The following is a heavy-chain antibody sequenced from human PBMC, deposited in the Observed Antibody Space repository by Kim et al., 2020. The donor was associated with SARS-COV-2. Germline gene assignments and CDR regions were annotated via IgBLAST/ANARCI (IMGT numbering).Heavy chain of an antibody. CDR2: ISGSGGST. V-gene: IGHV3-23*01. CDR3: AKDYMVRGGDYYYYGMDV. CDR1: GFTFSSYA. J-gene: IGHJ6*01. D-gene: IGHD3-10*01. Sequence: GGSLRLSCAASGFTFSSYAMSWVRQAPGKGLEWVSAISGSGGSTYYADSVKGRFTISRDNSKNTLYLQMNSLRAEDTAVYYCAKDYMVRGGDYYYYGMDVWRRGTTHTVPT.